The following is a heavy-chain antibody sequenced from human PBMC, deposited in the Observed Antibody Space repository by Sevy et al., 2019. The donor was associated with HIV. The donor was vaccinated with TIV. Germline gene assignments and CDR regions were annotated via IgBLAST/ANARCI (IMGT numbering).Heavy chain of an antibody. J-gene: IGHJ4*02. CDR3: AKDSSVDTAMAPLGY. CDR2: ISGSGGRT. V-gene: IGHV3-23*01. CDR1: GFTFSSYA. Sequence: GGSLRLSCAASGFTFSSYAMSWVRQAPGKGLEWVSAISGSGGRTYYADSVKGRFTISRDNSKNTLYLQMNSLRAEDTAVYYCAKDSSVDTAMAPLGYWGQGTLVTVSS. D-gene: IGHD5-18*01.